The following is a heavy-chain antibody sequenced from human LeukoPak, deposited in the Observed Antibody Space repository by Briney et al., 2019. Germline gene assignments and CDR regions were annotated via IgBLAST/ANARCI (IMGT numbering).Heavy chain of an antibody. CDR3: ARRYCSGGSCYSNFDY. CDR2: IYPGDSDT. J-gene: IGHJ4*02. V-gene: IGHV5-51*04. CDR1: GYSFTTYW. D-gene: IGHD2-15*01. Sequence: GESLKISCKGSGYSFTTYWIGWVRQMPGKGLEWMGIIYPGDSDTKYSPSFQGQVTISADKPINTAYLQWSSLKASDTAMYYCARRYCSGGSCYSNFDYWGQGTLVTVSS.